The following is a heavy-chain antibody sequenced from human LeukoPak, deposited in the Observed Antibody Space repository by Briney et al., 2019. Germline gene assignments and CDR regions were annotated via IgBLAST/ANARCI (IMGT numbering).Heavy chain of an antibody. CDR2: IMQDGSEK. V-gene: IGHV3-7*05. J-gene: IGHJ4*02. D-gene: IGHD6-19*01. CDR3: ARKSYTSGCFDY. CDR1: GFTFSSYW. Sequence: GGSLRLSCAASGFTFSSYWMTWVRQAPGKGLEWVANIMQDGSEKYYVGSVKGRFTISRDNAKISLYLQMNSLRAEDTAVYYCARKSYTSGCFDYWGQGTLVTVSS.